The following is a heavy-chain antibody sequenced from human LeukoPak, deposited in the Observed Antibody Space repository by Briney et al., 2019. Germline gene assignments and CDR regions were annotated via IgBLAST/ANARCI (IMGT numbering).Heavy chain of an antibody. Sequence: SETLSLTCTVSGGSISSSTNFWGWVRQAPGRGLEWIASTYYSRNTYYNPSLKSRVTIFVDTSKNQFSLKLSSVTAADTAVYYCARHVIFSRGYSGGYFDYWGQGTLVTVSS. CDR1: GGSISSSTNF. V-gene: IGHV4-39*01. CDR2: TYYSRNT. J-gene: IGHJ4*02. CDR3: ARHVIFSRGYSGGYFDY. D-gene: IGHD3-16*02.